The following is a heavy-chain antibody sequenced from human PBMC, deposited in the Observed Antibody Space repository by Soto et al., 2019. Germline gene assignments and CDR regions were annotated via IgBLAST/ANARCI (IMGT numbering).Heavy chain of an antibody. CDR3: ARDACISCPRHYYGMDV. CDR1: GFIVSSNY. V-gene: IGHV3-53*01. J-gene: IGHJ6*02. CDR2: MYSDGRT. D-gene: IGHD2-2*01. Sequence: EVQRVESGGGLIQPGGSLRLSCAASGFIVSSNYMTWVRQAPGKGLEWVSVMYSDGRTFYADSVKGRFSISKDNSKNTLYLQINSLRAEDTALYYCARDACISCPRHYYGMDVWGPGTTVTVSS.